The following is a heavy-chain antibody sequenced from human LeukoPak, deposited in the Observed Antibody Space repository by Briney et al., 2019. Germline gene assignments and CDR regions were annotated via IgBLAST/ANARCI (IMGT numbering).Heavy chain of an antibody. Sequence: ASVKVSCKASGYTFTGYYMHWVRQAPGQGLEWMGWINPNSGGTHYTQKFQDRVTMTRDTSISTAYMELSSLRSDDTAVYYCAREGAAAEDVNWFDPWGQGTLVTVSS. V-gene: IGHV1-2*02. CDR2: INPNSGGT. CDR3: AREGAAAEDVNWFDP. CDR1: GYTFTGYY. D-gene: IGHD6-25*01. J-gene: IGHJ5*02.